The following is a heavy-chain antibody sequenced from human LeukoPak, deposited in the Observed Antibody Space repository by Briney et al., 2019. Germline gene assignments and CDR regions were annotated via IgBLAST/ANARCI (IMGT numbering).Heavy chain of an antibody. Sequence: GGSLRLSCAASGFTFSSYGMHWVRQAPGKGLEWVAVISYDGSNKYYADSVKGRFTISRDNSKNTLYLQMNSLGAEDTAVYYCAKDHLWFGELFLFDYWGQGTLVTVSS. D-gene: IGHD3-10*01. V-gene: IGHV3-30*18. J-gene: IGHJ4*02. CDR2: ISYDGSNK. CDR3: AKDHLWFGELFLFDY. CDR1: GFTFSSYG.